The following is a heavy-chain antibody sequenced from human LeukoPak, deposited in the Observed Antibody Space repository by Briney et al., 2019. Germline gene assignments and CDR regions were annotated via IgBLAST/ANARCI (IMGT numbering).Heavy chain of an antibody. CDR1: GFTFSSYG. V-gene: IGHV3-30*02. D-gene: IGHD6-13*01. CDR2: IRYDESNK. CDR3: AKFALAAGTKNDAFDI. J-gene: IGHJ3*02. Sequence: GGSLRLSCAASGFTFSSYGMHWVRQAPGKGLEWVAFIRYDESNKYYADSVKGRFTISRDNSKNTLYLQMNSLRAEDTAVYYCAKFALAAGTKNDAFDIWGQGTMVTVSS.